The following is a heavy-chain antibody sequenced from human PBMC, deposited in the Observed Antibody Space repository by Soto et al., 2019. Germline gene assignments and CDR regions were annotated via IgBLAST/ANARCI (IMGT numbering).Heavy chain of an antibody. J-gene: IGHJ4*02. CDR1: GYTFTSYG. CDR2: ISAYNGNT. Sequence: VASVKVSCKASGYTFTSYGISWVRQAPGQGLEWMGWISAYNGNTNYAQKLQGRVTMTTDTSTSTAYMELRSLRSDDTAVYYCARHRELLWFGEPQPYDYWGQGTLVTVSS. D-gene: IGHD3-10*01. V-gene: IGHV1-18*01. CDR3: ARHRELLWFGEPQPYDY.